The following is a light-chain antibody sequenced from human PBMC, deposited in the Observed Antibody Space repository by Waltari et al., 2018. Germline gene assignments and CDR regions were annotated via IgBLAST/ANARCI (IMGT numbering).Light chain of an antibody. CDR2: GAS. CDR3: QQYGSSIPFT. CDR1: QRVTASQ. V-gene: IGKV3-20*01. J-gene: IGKJ3*01. Sequence: EIVLTQSPGTMSLSPGDRATLSCRASQRVTASQVAWYQPKPGQAPRLLICGASTRATGTPDRFSGTGSGTDFILTISGLEPEDFAVYFCQQYGSSIPFTFGPGTKV.